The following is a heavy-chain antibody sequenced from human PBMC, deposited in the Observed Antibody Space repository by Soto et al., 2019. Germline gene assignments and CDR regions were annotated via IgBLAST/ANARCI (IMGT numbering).Heavy chain of an antibody. D-gene: IGHD6-13*01. CDR3: ARGYSSSWYVWFDP. CDR1: GGSISSGGYY. J-gene: IGHJ5*02. V-gene: IGHV4-31*03. Sequence: SETLSLTCTVSGGSISSGGYYWSWIRQHPGKGLEWIGYIYYSGSTHYNPSLKSRVTISVDTSKNQFSLKLSSVTAADTAVYYCARGYSSSWYVWFDPWGQGTLVTVSS. CDR2: IYYSGST.